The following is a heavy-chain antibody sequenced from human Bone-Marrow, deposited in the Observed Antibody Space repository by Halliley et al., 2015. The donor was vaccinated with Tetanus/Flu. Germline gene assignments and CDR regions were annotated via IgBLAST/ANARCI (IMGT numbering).Heavy chain of an antibody. CDR2: IYYSGST. CDR3: ARGARDCSSTSCFGTGAFDI. V-gene: IGHV4-31*01. D-gene: IGHD2-2*01. Sequence: TLSLTCTVSGGSISSDDYYWNWIRQHPEKGLEWIGYIYYSGSTYYNPSLKSLVTISVDTPKNQFSLKLSSVTAADTAVYYCARGARDCSSTSCFGTGAFDIWGQGTMVTVSS. CDR1: GGSISSDDYY. J-gene: IGHJ3*02.